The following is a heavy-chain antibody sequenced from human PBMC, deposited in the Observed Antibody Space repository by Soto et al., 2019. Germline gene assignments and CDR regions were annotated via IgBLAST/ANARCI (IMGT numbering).Heavy chain of an antibody. Sequence: QVQLVQSGAEVKVPGASVKVSCKAYGYTFTNHHVHWVRLAPGQGLEWMGIVTPSDGATNSAQKFQARVALTRDTSTSTVYLELSSLKSDDTAVYYCVREARETSMKWGFDFWGQGTLVTVSS. D-gene: IGHD2-8*01. CDR2: VTPSDGAT. V-gene: IGHV1-46*01. J-gene: IGHJ4*02. CDR3: VREARETSMKWGFDF. CDR1: GYTFTNHH.